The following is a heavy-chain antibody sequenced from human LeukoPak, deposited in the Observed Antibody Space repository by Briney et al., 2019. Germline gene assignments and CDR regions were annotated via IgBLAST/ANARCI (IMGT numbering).Heavy chain of an antibody. V-gene: IGHV1-18*01. Sequence: ASVKVSCEASGYTFTNYGITWVRQAPGQGLEWMGWISAYNGNTNYAQKLQGRVTMTTDTSTSTAYMELRSLRSDDTAVYYCARDRIYDFWSGYYGFDYWGQGTLVTVSS. CDR3: ARDRIYDFWSGYYGFDY. D-gene: IGHD3-3*01. CDR2: ISAYNGNT. J-gene: IGHJ4*02. CDR1: GYTFTNYG.